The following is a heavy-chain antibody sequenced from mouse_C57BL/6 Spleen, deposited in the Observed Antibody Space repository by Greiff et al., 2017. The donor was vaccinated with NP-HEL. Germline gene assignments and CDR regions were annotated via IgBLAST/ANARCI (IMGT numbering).Heavy chain of an antibody. Sequence: EVKLMESEGGLVQPGRSMKLSCTASGFTFSDYYMAWVRQVPEKGLEWVANINYDGSSTYYLDSLKSRFIISRDNAKNILYLQMSSLKSEDTATYYCARVDGYYGYYAMDYWGQGTSVTVSS. D-gene: IGHD2-3*01. CDR2: INYDGSST. V-gene: IGHV5-16*01. J-gene: IGHJ4*01. CDR3: ARVDGYYGYYAMDY. CDR1: GFTFSDYY.